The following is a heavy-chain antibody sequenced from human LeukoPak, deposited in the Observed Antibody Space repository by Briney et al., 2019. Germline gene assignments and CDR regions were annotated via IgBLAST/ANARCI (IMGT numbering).Heavy chain of an antibody. V-gene: IGHV1-69*13. J-gene: IGHJ5*02. D-gene: IGHD2-21*02. Sequence: SVKVSCKASGGTFSSYAISWVRQAPGQGLEWMGGIIPIFGTANYAQKFQGRVTITADESTSTAYMGLSSLRSEDTAVYYCARDFVGANYCGGDCYSSWGQGTLVTVSS. CDR3: ARDFVGANYCGGDCYSS. CDR2: IIPIFGTA. CDR1: GGTFSSYA.